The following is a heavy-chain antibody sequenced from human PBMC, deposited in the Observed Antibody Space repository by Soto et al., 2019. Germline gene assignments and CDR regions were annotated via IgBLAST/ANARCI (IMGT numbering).Heavy chain of an antibody. V-gene: IGHV1-18*01. J-gene: IGHJ5*02. Sequence: ASVKVSCKTSGYTFNTYGINWVRQAPGQGLELMGWISAYDGKTTYAEKFQGRVTLTTDTSTSTAYMELRSLRSDDTAIYYCARDPHEFWTSYWFDPCGQGTPVTFS. CDR3: ARDPHEFWTSYWFDP. CDR2: ISAYDGKT. CDR1: GYTFNTYG. D-gene: IGHD3-3*01.